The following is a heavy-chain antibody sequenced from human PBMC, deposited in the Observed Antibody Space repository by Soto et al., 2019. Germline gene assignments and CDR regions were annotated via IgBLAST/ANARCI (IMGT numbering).Heavy chain of an antibody. V-gene: IGHV3-23*01. CDR3: AKGPRYYGSVSTPQDFDY. CDR1: GCTFTNNA. J-gene: IGHJ4*02. CDR2: ISNTGSIT. Sequence: PGGSLRLSCAASGCTFTNNAMSWVRQAPGKGLEWVSGISNTGSITGYADSVKARFTISRHNSNDSLELEMIRLVPEDTARTYNAKGPRYYGSVSTPQDFDYWGQGTLVTVSS. D-gene: IGHD3-10*01.